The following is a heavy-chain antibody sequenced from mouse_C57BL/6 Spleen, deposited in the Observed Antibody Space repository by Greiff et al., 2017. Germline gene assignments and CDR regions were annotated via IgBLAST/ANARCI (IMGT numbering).Heavy chain of an antibody. D-gene: IGHD1-1*01. Sequence: QVQLQQPGAELVKPGASVKMSCKASGYTFTSYWIPWVKQRPGQGLEWIGDIYPGSGSTNYNEKFKSKATMTVDTSSSTAYMQLSRLTSEASAVYYCARSDRQRVITTVVGYFDVWGTGTTVTVSS. J-gene: IGHJ1*03. CDR3: ARSDRQRVITTVVGYFDV. CDR1: GYTFTSYW. CDR2: IYPGSGST. V-gene: IGHV1-55*01.